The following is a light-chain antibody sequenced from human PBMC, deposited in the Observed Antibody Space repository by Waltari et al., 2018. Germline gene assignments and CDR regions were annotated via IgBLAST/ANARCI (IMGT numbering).Light chain of an antibody. V-gene: IGLV3-21*02. J-gene: IGLJ2*01. CDR1: NLGSKS. CDR2: DDS. CDR3: QVWDGSTDVV. Sequence: SYVLTQPPSVSVAPGQTARVTCGGNNLGSKSVHWYQQRPGQAPILVLYDDSDRPSGIPDRFSGSNSGNTATLTISRVEAGDEADYYCQVWDGSTDVVFGGGTKLTVL.